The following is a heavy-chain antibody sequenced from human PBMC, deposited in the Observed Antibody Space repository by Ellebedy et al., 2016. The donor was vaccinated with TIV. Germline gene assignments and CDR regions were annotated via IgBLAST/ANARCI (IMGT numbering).Heavy chain of an antibody. Sequence: GESLKISCAASGFTFNAMSWVRQAPGKGLEWVSGISGSGGSTYYADSVKGRFTISRDNSKNTLYLQMNSLRAEDTAVYYCARLLGEMKYYYGLDVWGQGTTVTVSS. CDR2: ISGSGGST. D-gene: IGHD3-10*01. V-gene: IGHV3-23*01. CDR1: GFTFNA. CDR3: ARLLGEMKYYYGLDV. J-gene: IGHJ6*02.